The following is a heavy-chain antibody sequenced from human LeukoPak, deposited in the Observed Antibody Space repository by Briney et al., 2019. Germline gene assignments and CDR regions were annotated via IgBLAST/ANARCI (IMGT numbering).Heavy chain of an antibody. CDR1: GFTFSGYW. D-gene: IGHD4-11*01. V-gene: IGHV3-74*01. CDR3: ATAPDYSNWSDY. CDR2: INTDGSST. J-gene: IGHJ4*02. Sequence: GGSLRLSCTASGFTFSGYWMHWVRQAPGKGLVWVSRINTDGSSTNYAESVKGRFTISRDNAKKTLYLQMNSLRAEDTAVYYCATAPDYSNWSDYWGQGTLVTVSS.